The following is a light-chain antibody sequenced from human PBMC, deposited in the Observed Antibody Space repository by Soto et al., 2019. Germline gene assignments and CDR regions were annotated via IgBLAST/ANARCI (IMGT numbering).Light chain of an antibody. CDR3: QQYNNWPPLYT. CDR1: QNVNNN. V-gene: IGKV3-15*01. J-gene: IGKJ2*01. Sequence: IVMTQSPATLSVSPGERATLSCRASQNVNNNLAWYQHKPGQAPRLLIYGASSRATDIPARFSGSGSGTDFTHTITSLQSEDFAVYFCQQYNNWPPLYTFGQGTKLEIK. CDR2: GAS.